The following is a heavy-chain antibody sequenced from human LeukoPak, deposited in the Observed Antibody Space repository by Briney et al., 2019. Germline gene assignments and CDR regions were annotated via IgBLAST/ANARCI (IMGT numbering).Heavy chain of an antibody. CDR2: ISYDGSNK. Sequence: GGSLRLSCAASGFTFSSYALHWVRQAPGKGLEWVAVISYDGSNKYYADSVKGRFTISRDNSKNTLYLQMNSLRAEDTAVYYCARGSYGSFDYWGQGTLVTVSS. J-gene: IGHJ4*02. CDR1: GFTFSSYA. D-gene: IGHD5-18*01. V-gene: IGHV3-30-3*01. CDR3: ARGSYGSFDY.